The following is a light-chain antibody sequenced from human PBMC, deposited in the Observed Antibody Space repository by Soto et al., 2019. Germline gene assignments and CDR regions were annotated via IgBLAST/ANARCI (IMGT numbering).Light chain of an antibody. CDR2: KAS. J-gene: IGKJ4*01. CDR1: QSVSSW. CDR3: QQYNSNPPT. V-gene: IGKV1-5*03. Sequence: DIQMTQSPSTLSASVGDRVTITCRASQSVSSWLAWYQQKPGKVPKLLIYKASTLESGVPSRFSGSGSGTEFTLTISSLQPDDFATYYCQQYNSNPPTCGGGAKVEIK.